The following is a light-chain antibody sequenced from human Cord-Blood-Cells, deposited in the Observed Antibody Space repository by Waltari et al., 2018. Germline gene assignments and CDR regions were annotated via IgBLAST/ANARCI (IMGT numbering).Light chain of an antibody. V-gene: IGKV3-11*01. J-gene: IGKJ1*01. Sequence: EIVLKQSPGTLPLAPGETATPSCRANHSVSNYLAWYQHKPGQTPRLLLNDASNRATGSLARCSGSGSGTGFTLTISSLEPEDFAVYYCQQRSNWPPWTFGQGTKVEIK. CDR2: DAS. CDR1: HSVSNY. CDR3: QQRSNWPPWT.